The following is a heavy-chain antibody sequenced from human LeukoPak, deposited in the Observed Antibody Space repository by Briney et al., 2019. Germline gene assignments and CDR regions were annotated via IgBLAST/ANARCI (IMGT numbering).Heavy chain of an antibody. CDR2: IKQDGSEK. CDR3: ARGVDYASN. Sequence: GGSLRLSCAASGFTFSSYWMSWVRQAPGKGLEWVANIKQDGSEKYYVDSVKGRFTISRDNAKNSLYLEMNSLRGEDTAGYYGARGVDYASNWGQGTLVTVSS. CDR1: GFTFSSYW. J-gene: IGHJ4*02. D-gene: IGHD4-17*01. V-gene: IGHV3-7*03.